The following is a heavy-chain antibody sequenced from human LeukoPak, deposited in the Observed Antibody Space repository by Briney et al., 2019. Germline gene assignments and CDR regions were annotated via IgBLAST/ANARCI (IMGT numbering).Heavy chain of an antibody. CDR1: GFTFSRYG. Sequence: GSLRLSCAATGFTFSRYGMHWVRPAPGQGLEWVAFISYDGSNTYYADSVRGRFTVSRDNSRNTLYLQMNSLRPEDTAIYYCITVERWLLNTSPYWGQGALVTVSS. CDR2: ISYDGSNT. V-gene: IGHV3-30*03. CDR3: ITVERWLLNTSPY. J-gene: IGHJ4*02. D-gene: IGHD5-24*01.